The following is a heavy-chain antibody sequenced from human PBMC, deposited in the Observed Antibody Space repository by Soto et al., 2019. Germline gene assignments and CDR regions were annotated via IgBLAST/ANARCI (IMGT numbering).Heavy chain of an antibody. CDR2: IRNKPNSHTT. Sequence: EVQLVESGGGLVQPGGSLRLSCATSGFTFSDQYVDWVRQAPGKGLEWVGRIRNKPNSHTTEYAASVKGRFTISRDDSKNSLYLQMDSLKTEDTAVYYCARVYSSGWSGSYFDYWGQGTLVTVSS. D-gene: IGHD6-19*01. CDR3: ARVYSSGWSGSYFDY. CDR1: GFTFSDQY. V-gene: IGHV3-72*01. J-gene: IGHJ4*02.